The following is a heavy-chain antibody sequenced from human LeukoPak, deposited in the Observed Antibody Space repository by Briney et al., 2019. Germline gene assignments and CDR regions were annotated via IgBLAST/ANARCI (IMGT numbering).Heavy chain of an antibody. CDR3: ARYLTGWSSAFDI. CDR1: EFTVSTNY. D-gene: IGHD6-19*01. V-gene: IGHV3-66*01. Sequence: GGSLRLSCAASEFTVSTNYMSWVRQAPGKGLEWVSVIYTTGNTYYADSVKGRFTISRDSSKNTLYLQMNSLRAEDTAVYYCARYLTGWSSAFDIWGQGTMVTVSS. CDR2: IYTTGNT. J-gene: IGHJ3*02.